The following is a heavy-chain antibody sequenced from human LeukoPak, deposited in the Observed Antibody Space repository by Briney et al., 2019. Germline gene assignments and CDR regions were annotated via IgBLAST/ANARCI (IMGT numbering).Heavy chain of an antibody. D-gene: IGHD1-1*01. Sequence: NPSETLSLTCTVSGGSISSYYWSWIRQPPGKGPEWIGYISYSGSTNFNPSLKSRVTISVDTSKNQFSLKLSSVTAADTAVYYCAREGTAGTNLNWFDPWGQGTLVTVSS. V-gene: IGHV4-59*01. J-gene: IGHJ5*02. CDR3: AREGTAGTNLNWFDP. CDR2: ISYSGST. CDR1: GGSISSYY.